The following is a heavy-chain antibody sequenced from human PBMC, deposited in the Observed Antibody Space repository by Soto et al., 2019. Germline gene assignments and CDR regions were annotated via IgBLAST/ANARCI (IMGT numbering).Heavy chain of an antibody. D-gene: IGHD6-13*01. CDR2: ISASGKST. CDR1: GFTFSNFA. Sequence: GALRLSCAASGFTFSNFALNWVRQAPGKGLEWVSTISASGKSTYYADSVRGRFTTSRDNSGNMLFLQMNGLGADDAAVYYCAKDVAATLWGQGALLTVSS. CDR3: AKDVAATL. J-gene: IGHJ4*02. V-gene: IGHV3-23*01.